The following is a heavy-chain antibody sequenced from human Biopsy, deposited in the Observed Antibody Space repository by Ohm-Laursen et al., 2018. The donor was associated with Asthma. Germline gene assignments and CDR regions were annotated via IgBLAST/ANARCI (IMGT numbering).Heavy chain of an antibody. V-gene: IGHV3-33*01. CDR2: IWYDGGYK. J-gene: IGHJ6*02. D-gene: IGHD1-1*01. CDR3: ARDLGTTRMDV. CDR1: GFTFSSYG. Sequence: SLRLSCTASGFTFSSYGIHWVRQAPGKGPEWVAVIWYDGGYKDNVDSVKGRFTISRDNSKNTLYLQMNSLRAEDTAVYYCARDLGTTRMDVWGQGTTVTVSS.